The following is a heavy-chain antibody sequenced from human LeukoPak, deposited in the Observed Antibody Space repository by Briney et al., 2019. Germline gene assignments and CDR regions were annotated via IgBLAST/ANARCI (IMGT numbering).Heavy chain of an antibody. V-gene: IGHV3-23*01. CDR1: GFTFSIYS. CDR3: AKGDGINHYHWFDP. CDR2: ISGGGDRT. D-gene: IGHD2-21*02. J-gene: IGHJ5*02. Sequence: GESLRLSCAASGFTFSIYSMNWVRQAPGKGLEWVSGISGGGDRTYYADSVKGRFTISRDNSKSTLYLQMNSLRVEDTALYYCAKGDGINHYHWFDPWGQGTQVTVSS.